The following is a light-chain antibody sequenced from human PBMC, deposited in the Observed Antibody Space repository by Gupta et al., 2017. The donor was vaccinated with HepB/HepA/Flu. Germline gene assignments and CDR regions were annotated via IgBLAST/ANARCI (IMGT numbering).Light chain of an antibody. CDR2: TNI. CDR1: SSNIGSNI. V-gene: IGLV1-44*01. J-gene: IGLJ2*01. CDR3: AAWDATLKTVL. Sequence: QSVLTQPPSASGTPGQRVTISCSGGSSNIGSNIVHWYQQLPGTAPRLLIYTNIQRPSGVPDRFSGSKSGTSSSLAISGLQSEDEADYYCAAWDATLKTVLIGGGTKLTVL.